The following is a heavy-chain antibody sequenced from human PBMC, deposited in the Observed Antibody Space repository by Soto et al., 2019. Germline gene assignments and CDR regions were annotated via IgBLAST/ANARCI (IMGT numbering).Heavy chain of an antibody. CDR2: IYHSGST. Sequence: PSETLSLTCAVSGGSISSGGYSWSWIRQPPGKGLEWIGHIYHSGSTYYNPSLKSRVTISVDRSKNQFSLKLSSVTAADTAVYYCARALRRPRGSGSFDYYYYGMDVWGQGTTVTVSS. D-gene: IGHD3-10*01. CDR1: GGSISSGGYS. J-gene: IGHJ6*02. V-gene: IGHV4-30-2*01. CDR3: ARALRRPRGSGSFDYYYYGMDV.